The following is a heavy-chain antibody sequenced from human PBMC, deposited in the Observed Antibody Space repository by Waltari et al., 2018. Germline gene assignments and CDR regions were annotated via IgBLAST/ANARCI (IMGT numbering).Heavy chain of an antibody. CDR1: GGTFSSYA. Sequence: QVQLVQSGAEVKKPGSSVKVSCKASGGTFSSYAISWVRPAPGQGLEWMGGLIPIFVTANYAQKFQGRVTITADESTSTAYMGLSSRRSEDTAVYYCARVGTQLHDYYYYGMDVWGQGTTVTVSS. CDR2: LIPIFVTA. D-gene: IGHD6-6*01. V-gene: IGHV1-69*01. CDR3: ARVGTQLHDYYYYGMDV. J-gene: IGHJ6*02.